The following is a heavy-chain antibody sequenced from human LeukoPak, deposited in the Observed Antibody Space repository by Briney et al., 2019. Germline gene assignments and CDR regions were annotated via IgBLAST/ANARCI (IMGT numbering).Heavy chain of an antibody. CDR3: ARATIDYYDSSGYYFDAFDI. Sequence: GGSLRLSCAASGFTFSSYAMSWVRQAPGKGLEWVSAISGSGGSTYYADSVKGRFTISRDNSKNTLYLQMNSLRAEDTAVYYCARATIDYYDSSGYYFDAFDIWGQGTMVTVSS. CDR1: GFTFSSYA. V-gene: IGHV3-23*01. J-gene: IGHJ3*02. D-gene: IGHD3-22*01. CDR2: ISGSGGST.